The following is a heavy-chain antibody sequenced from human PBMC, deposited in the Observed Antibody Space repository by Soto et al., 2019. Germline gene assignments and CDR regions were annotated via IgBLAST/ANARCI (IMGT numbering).Heavy chain of an antibody. V-gene: IGHV1-69*01. CDR1: GGTFNSYA. CDR2: IIPSSGTT. J-gene: IGHJ3*02. Sequence: QVQLVQSGAEVKKPGSSVKVSCKASGGTFNSYAISWVRQAPGQGLEWMGGIIPSSGTTNYAQKFQGRVTITADESTSSADMELSSLRSEDTAVYYCARGSVTYYYDSSGPYAFGIWGQGTMVTVSS. CDR3: ARGSVTYYYDSSGPYAFGI. D-gene: IGHD3-22*01.